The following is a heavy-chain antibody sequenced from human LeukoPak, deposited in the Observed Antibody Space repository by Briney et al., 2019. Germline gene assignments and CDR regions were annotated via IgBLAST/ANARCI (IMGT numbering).Heavy chain of an antibody. Sequence: SGGSLRLSCAASGFTISTYWMTWVRQPPGKGLEWIGEINHSGSTNYNPSLKSRVTISVDTSKNQFSLKLSSVTAADTAVYYCARGSSSGWYSFDYWGQGTLVTVSS. CDR2: INHSGST. J-gene: IGHJ4*02. CDR1: GFTISTYW. CDR3: ARGSSSGWYSFDY. D-gene: IGHD6-19*01. V-gene: IGHV4-34*01.